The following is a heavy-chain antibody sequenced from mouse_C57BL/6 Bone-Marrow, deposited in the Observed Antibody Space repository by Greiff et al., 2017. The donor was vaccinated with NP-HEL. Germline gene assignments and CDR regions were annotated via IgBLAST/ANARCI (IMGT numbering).Heavy chain of an antibody. Sequence: EVQLQQSGPELVKPGASVKISCKASGYTFTDYYMNWVKQSHGKSLEWIGDINPNNGGTSYNQKFKGKATLTVDKSSSTAYMELRSLTSEDSAVYYCANLLWLRGRLGYWGQGTSVTVSS. CDR2: INPNNGGT. CDR1: GYTFTDYY. CDR3: ANLLWLRGRLGY. J-gene: IGHJ4*01. V-gene: IGHV1-26*01. D-gene: IGHD2-2*01.